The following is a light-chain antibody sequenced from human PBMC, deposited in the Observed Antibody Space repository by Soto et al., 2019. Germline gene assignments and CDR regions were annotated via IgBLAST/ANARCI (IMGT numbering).Light chain of an antibody. CDR1: SSDVGGYNY. Sequence: LTQPASVSGSPGQSITISCTGTSSDVGGYNYVSWYQHHPGKAPKVMIYEVSNRPSGVSNRFSGSESGNTASLTISGLQAEDEADYYCSSYTSTSSWVFGGGTKVTVL. V-gene: IGLV2-14*01. CDR2: EVS. J-gene: IGLJ3*02. CDR3: SSYTSTSSWV.